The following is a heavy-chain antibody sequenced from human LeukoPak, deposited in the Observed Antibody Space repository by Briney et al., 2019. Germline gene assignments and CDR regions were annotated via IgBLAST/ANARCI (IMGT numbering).Heavy chain of an antibody. CDR3: AKEIAIFGVVIDFDY. D-gene: IGHD3-3*01. Sequence: GGSLRLSCAASGFTFSSYAMSWVRQAPGMGLEWVSAISGSGGSTYYADSVKGRFTISRDNSKNTLYLQMNSLRAEDTAVYYCAKEIAIFGVVIDFDYWGQGSLVTVSS. J-gene: IGHJ4*02. CDR2: ISGSGGST. CDR1: GFTFSSYA. V-gene: IGHV3-23*01.